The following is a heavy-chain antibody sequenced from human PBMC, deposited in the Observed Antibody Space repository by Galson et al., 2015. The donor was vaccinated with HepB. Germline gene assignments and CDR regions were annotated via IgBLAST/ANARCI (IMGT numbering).Heavy chain of an antibody. J-gene: IGHJ4*02. Sequence: SLRLSCAASGFTFSNAWMSWVRQAPGKGLEWVGRIKSKTDGGTTDYAAPVKGRFTISRDDSKNTLYLQMNSLKTEDTAVYYCTTARGSGYDYSFDYWGPGSLVTVSS. D-gene: IGHD5-12*01. CDR2: IKSKTDGGTT. CDR3: TTARGSGYDYSFDY. V-gene: IGHV3-15*01. CDR1: GFTFSNAW.